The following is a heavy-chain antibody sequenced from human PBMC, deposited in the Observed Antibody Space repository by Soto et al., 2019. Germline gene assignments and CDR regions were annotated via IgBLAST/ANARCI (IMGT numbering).Heavy chain of an antibody. D-gene: IGHD3-22*01. CDR2: ISGSGGST. V-gene: IGHV3-23*01. J-gene: IGHJ4*02. CDR1: GFTFSSYA. Sequence: GGSLRLSCAASGFTFSSYAMSWVRQAPGKGLEWVSAISGSGGSTYYADSVKGRFTISRDNSKDTLYLQMNSLRAEDTAVYYCVKSGITLIVVVTDFDYWGQGTLVTVSS. CDR3: VKSGITLIVVVTDFDY.